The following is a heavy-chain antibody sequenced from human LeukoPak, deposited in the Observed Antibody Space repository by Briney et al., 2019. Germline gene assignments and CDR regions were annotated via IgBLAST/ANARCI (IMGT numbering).Heavy chain of an antibody. CDR2: IRYDGSNK. D-gene: IGHD1-26*01. CDR1: GFTFSSYG. CDR3: AKVRAYSGSYYYFDY. J-gene: IGHJ4*02. V-gene: IGHV3-30*02. Sequence: GGSLRLSCAASGFTFSSYGMHWVRQAPGRGLEWVAFIRYDGSNKYYADSVKGRFTISRDNSKNTLYLQMNSLRAEGTAVYYCAKVRAYSGSYYYFDYWGQGTLVTVSS.